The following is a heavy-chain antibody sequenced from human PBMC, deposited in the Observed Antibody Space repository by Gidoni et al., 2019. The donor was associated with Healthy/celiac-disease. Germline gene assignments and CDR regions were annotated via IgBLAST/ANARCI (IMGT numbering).Heavy chain of an antibody. CDR2: INAGNGNT. J-gene: IGHJ4*02. CDR1: GYTFTSYA. Sequence: QVQLVQSGAEVKKPGASVKVSCKASGYTFTSYAMHWVRQAPGQRLEWMGWINAGNGNTKYSQKCQGRVTITRDTAASTAYMELSSLRSEDTAVYYCARAMIVVVINSPDYWGQGTLVTVSS. V-gene: IGHV1-3*01. D-gene: IGHD3-22*01. CDR3: ARAMIVVVINSPDY.